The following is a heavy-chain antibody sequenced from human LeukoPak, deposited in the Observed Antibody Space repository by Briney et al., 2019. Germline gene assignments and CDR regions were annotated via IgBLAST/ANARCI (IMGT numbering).Heavy chain of an antibody. CDR3: ARDVIYDSEIYSYGDS. V-gene: IGHV3-66*01. D-gene: IGHD3-16*01. CDR2: IYRHGGT. CDR1: GFTVSTNY. J-gene: IGHJ4*02. Sequence: GGSLRLSCAASGFTVSTNYVSWVRQAPGKGLEWVSVIYRHGGTAYADSVQGRFSISRDNSRNTVDLQMNSLRAEDTAVYYCARDVIYDSEIYSYGDSWGQGTLVTVSS.